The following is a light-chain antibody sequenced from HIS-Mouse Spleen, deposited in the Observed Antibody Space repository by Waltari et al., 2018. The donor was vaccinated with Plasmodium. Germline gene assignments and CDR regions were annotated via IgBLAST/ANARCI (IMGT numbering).Light chain of an antibody. J-gene: IGKJ4*01. Sequence: EIVLTQSPATLSLSPGERATLSCRASQSVSSYLAWYQQKPGKAPRLLIYDAANSATGIPARFSGSGSGTDFTLTISSLEPEDFSVYYCQQRSNWPPTFGGGTKVEIK. V-gene: IGKV3-11*01. CDR2: DAA. CDR1: QSVSSY. CDR3: QQRSNWPPT.